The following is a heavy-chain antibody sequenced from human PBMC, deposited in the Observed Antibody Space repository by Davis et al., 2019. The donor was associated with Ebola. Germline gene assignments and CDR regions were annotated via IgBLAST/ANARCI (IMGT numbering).Heavy chain of an antibody. D-gene: IGHD4-17*01. V-gene: IGHV4-38-2*02. Sequence: PSETLSLTCTVSGYSISSGYYWGWIRQPPGKGLEWIGNIYHSGNTYYNPSLKSRVTISVDTSKNQFSLTLTSVTAADTAVYFCARNRTTVPPSGFFDLWGRGALVTVSS. CDR3: ARNRTTVPPSGFFDL. CDR2: IYHSGNT. CDR1: GYSISSGYY. J-gene: IGHJ2*01.